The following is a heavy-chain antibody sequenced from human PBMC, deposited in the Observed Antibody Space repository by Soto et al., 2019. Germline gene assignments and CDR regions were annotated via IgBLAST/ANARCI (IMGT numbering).Heavy chain of an antibody. Sequence: PSETLSLTCTVSGGSISSYYWSWIRQPPGKGLEWIGYIYYSGSTNYNPSLKSRVTISVDTSKNQFSLKLSSVTAEDTAVYYCARDRQAIFGVNYYGMDVWGQGTTVTVS. D-gene: IGHD3-3*01. CDR1: GGSISSYY. CDR3: ARDRQAIFGVNYYGMDV. V-gene: IGHV4-59*01. CDR2: IYYSGST. J-gene: IGHJ6*02.